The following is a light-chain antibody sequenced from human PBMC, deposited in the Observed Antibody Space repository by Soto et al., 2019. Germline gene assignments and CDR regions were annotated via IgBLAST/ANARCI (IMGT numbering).Light chain of an antibody. V-gene: IGKV1-39*01. CDR2: DAS. Sequence: DVQMTQSPSSLSASVGDSVTITCRASQSVFNHLGWFQQRPGKGPKLLIYDASSLHAGVPSRFSGSGYGTDFTLTISTVQPEDSASYYCHQSSSTPLTFGGGRRVELK. CDR3: HQSSSTPLT. CDR1: QSVFNH. J-gene: IGKJ4*01.